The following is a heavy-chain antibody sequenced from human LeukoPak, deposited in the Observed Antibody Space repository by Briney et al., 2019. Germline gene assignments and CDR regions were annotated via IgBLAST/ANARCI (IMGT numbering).Heavy chain of an antibody. CDR2: IKQDGSEK. Sequence: GGSLRLSCVASGFTFSDYWMTWVRQAPGKGLECVATIKQDGSEKFYVDSVKGRFTISRDNAKNSLYLQMNSLRAEDTAVYYCARDGRFSYGAFDIWGQGTMVTVSS. J-gene: IGHJ3*02. CDR1: GFTFSDYW. CDR3: ARDGRFSYGAFDI. V-gene: IGHV3-7*01. D-gene: IGHD3-3*01.